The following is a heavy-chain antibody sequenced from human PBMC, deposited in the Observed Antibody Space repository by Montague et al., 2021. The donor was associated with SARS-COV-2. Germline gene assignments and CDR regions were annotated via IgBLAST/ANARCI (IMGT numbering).Heavy chain of an antibody. D-gene: IGHD3-9*01. CDR1: GFTFDDYA. CDR3: AKFPQRNYDILIDDAFDI. J-gene: IGHJ3*02. V-gene: IGHV3-9*01. CDR2: ISWNSGSI. Sequence: SRSLSFPASGFTFDDYAMHWVRQAPGKGLEWVSGISWNSGSIGYADSVKGRFTISRDNAKNSLYLQMNSLRAEDTALYYCAKFPQRNYDILIDDAFDIWGQGTMVTVSS.